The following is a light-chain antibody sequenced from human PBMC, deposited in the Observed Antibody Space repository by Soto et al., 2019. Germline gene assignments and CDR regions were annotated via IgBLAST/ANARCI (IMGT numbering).Light chain of an antibody. CDR1: SSNIGSNH. Sequence: QSVLTQPPSASGTPGLRVTISCSGSSSNIGSNHVYWYQHLPGRAPKLLIYRNNQRPSGVPDRFSGSKSGTSASLAISGLRSEDEADYYCAAWDASLSGHVFGTGTKV. CDR3: AAWDASLSGHV. CDR2: RNN. J-gene: IGLJ1*01. V-gene: IGLV1-47*01.